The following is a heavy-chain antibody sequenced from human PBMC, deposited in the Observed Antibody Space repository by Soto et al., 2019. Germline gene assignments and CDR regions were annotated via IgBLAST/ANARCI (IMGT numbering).Heavy chain of an antibody. CDR3: AREYCSGGSCYPGI. V-gene: IGHV1-3*01. Sequence: SVKVSCKASGYTLARYAMHWVRQAPGQRLEWMGWINAGNGNTKYSQKFQGRVTITRDTSASTAYMELSSLRSEDTAVYYCAREYCSGGSCYPGIWGQGTMVTVSS. CDR1: GYTLARYA. CDR2: INAGNGNT. J-gene: IGHJ3*02. D-gene: IGHD2-15*01.